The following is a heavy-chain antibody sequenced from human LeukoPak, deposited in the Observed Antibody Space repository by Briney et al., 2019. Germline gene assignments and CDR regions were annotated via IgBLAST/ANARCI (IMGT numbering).Heavy chain of an antibody. D-gene: IGHD3-10*01. Sequence: GGSLRLSCAASGFTFSNAWMSWVRQAPGKGLEWVGRIKSKTDGGTTDYAAPVKGRFTISRDDSKNTLYLQMNSLRAEDTAVYYCAKDLHYYARYYGMDVWGQGTTVTVSS. CDR2: IKSKTDGGTT. CDR3: AKDLHYYARYYGMDV. J-gene: IGHJ6*02. CDR1: GFTFSNAW. V-gene: IGHV3-15*01.